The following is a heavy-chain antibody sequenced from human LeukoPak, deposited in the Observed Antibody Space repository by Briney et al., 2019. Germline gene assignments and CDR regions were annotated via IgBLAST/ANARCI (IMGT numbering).Heavy chain of an antibody. CDR2: MSYDGSNK. CDR1: RFTFSNYV. CDR3: ATGAPGTSFDY. D-gene: IGHD1-14*01. Sequence: PGRSLRLSCAASRFTFSNYVIHWVRQAPGKGLEWVAVMSYDGSNKNYAGSVKGRFTISRDNSGNTLYLQMNSLRAEDTAVYFCATGAPGTSFDYWGQGTLVTVSS. J-gene: IGHJ4*02. V-gene: IGHV3-30-3*01.